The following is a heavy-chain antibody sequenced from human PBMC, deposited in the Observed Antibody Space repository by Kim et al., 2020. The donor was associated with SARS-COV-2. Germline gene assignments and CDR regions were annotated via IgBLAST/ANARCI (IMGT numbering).Heavy chain of an antibody. Sequence: SETLSLTCAVYGGSFSGYYWSWIRQPPVKGLEWIGEINHSGSTNYNPSLKSRVTISVDTSKNQFSLKLSSVTAADTAVYYCAGLLGVDILTDRGDAFDIWGQGTMVTVSS. V-gene: IGHV4-34*01. CDR1: GGSFSGYY. CDR3: AGLLGVDILTDRGDAFDI. J-gene: IGHJ3*02. D-gene: IGHD3-9*01. CDR2: INHSGST.